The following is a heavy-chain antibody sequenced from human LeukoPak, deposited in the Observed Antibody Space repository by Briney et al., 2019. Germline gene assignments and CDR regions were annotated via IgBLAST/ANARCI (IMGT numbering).Heavy chain of an antibody. D-gene: IGHD1-1*01. J-gene: IGHJ4*02. CDR3: AKNFAPGNAFYDF. CDR1: GFSFSTYA. CDR2: IDWTSHYI. Sequence: GGSLRLSCAASGFSFSTYAMTWVRQAPGGGLEWVSAIDWTSHYIFYRDSVQGRFTTSRDNSRATLFLQMNSLTAEDSAVYYCAKNFAPGNAFYDFWGQGVLVTVSS. V-gene: IGHV3-23*01.